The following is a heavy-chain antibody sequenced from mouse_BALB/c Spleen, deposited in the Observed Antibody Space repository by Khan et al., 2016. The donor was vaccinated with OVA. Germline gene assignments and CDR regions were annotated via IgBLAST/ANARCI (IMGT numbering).Heavy chain of an antibody. CDR1: GYTFTSYT. V-gene: IGHV1-4*01. CDR2: INPSNGYT. Sequence: QVQLKQSGAELARPGASVKMSCKASGYTFTSYTIHWIKLRPGQGLEWIGYINPSNGYTNYNQKFKDKATLTADKSSTTAYMQLSSLTSDDSAVYNGVRDGDYYRNDGWFAYWGQGTLVTVSA. D-gene: IGHD2-14*01. CDR3: VRDGDYYRNDGWFAY. J-gene: IGHJ3*01.